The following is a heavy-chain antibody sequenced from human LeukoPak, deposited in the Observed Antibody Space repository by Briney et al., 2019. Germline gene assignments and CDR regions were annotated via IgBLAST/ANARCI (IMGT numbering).Heavy chain of an antibody. D-gene: IGHD3-22*01. CDR3: ERRNARITMIVVASDY. V-gene: IGHV4-39*01. Sequence: SETLSLTCTVSAGSIISSSYYWGWIRQPPGKGLEWIGSIYYSGSTYYNPSLKSRVTISVDTSKNQFSLKLSSVTAADTAVYYCERRNARITMIVVASDYWGQGTLVTVSS. CDR2: IYYSGST. J-gene: IGHJ4*02. CDR1: AGSIISSSYY.